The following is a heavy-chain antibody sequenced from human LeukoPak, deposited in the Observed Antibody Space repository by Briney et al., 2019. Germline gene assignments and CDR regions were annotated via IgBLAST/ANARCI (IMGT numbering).Heavy chain of an antibody. Sequence: GGSLRLSCAASGFTFNRHAMSWVRQAPGKGLEWVSGISHGGDITYYADAVRGRFTVSRDNSRNTLFLQMNSLRAEDTALYFCAKGMASGSDLVGIDYWGQGTLVTVSS. CDR1: GFTFNRHA. V-gene: IGHV3-23*01. CDR3: AKGMASGSDLVGIDY. D-gene: IGHD2-2*01. CDR2: ISHGGDIT. J-gene: IGHJ4*02.